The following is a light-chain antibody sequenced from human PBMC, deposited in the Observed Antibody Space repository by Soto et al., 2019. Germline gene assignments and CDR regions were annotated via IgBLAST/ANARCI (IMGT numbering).Light chain of an antibody. CDR1: QSIRYY. J-gene: IGKJ1*01. Sequence: DIQLTQSPPTLSASVGDRVTITCRASQSIRYYLAWYQQMPGKAPKLLIYGASSLQSGVPSRFSGSGSGTEFIFTFCSLQPDDFPTFFCQHHNSYSQTFGQGTKVNIK. CDR3: QHHNSYSQT. CDR2: GAS. V-gene: IGKV1-5*01.